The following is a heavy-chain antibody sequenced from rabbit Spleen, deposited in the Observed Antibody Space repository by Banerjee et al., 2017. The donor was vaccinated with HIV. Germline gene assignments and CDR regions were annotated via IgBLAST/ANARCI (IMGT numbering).Heavy chain of an antibody. V-gene: IGHV1S40*01. J-gene: IGHJ6*01. Sequence: QSLEESGGGLVKPGASLTLTCKASGFSFSSGYDMCWVRQAPGKGPEWIACIYAGSGSAYYATWAKGRFTISKTSSTTVTLQMTSLTAADTATYFCARDLTDVIGWNFGWWGPGTLVTVS. CDR1: GFSFSSGYD. CDR3: ARDLTDVIGWNFGW. D-gene: IGHD4-1*01. CDR2: IYAGSGSA.